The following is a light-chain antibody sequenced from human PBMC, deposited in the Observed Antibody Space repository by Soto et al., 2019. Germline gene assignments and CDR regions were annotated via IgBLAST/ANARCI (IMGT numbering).Light chain of an antibody. J-gene: IGLJ1*01. V-gene: IGLV2-14*01. Sequence: QSLLTQAACVSGSPGQSITISCTGTISDVGGYNYVSWYQQHPGKAPKLMIYEVSNRPSGVSNRFSGSKSGNTASRTISGLQAEDEADYYCRSYTSSSTRVFGTGTKVTVL. CDR3: RSYTSSSTRV. CDR2: EVS. CDR1: ISDVGGYNY.